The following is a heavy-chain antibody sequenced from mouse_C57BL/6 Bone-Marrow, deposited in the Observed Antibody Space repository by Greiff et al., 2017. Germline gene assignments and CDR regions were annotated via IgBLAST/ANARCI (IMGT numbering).Heavy chain of an antibody. Sequence: VQLQQSVAELVRPGASVKLSCTASGFNIKDDYMHLVKQRPEQGLDLIGWMDPENGDPEYASKFPGKATITADTSSNTAYLQLSSLTSEDTAVYYCTTPPTVPARGWFAYWGQGTLVTVAA. CDR1: GFNIKDDY. CDR3: TTPPTVPARGWFAY. V-gene: IGHV14-4*01. D-gene: IGHD3-1*01. J-gene: IGHJ3*01. CDR2: MDPENGDP.